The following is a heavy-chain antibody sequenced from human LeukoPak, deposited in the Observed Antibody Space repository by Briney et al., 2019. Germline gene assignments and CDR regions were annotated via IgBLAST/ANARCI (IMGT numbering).Heavy chain of an antibody. CDR3: AIFGRDGTTYDVFHI. Sequence: ASVKVSCKVSGYTLTALSIHWVRQAPGKGLEWMGGFHPEDGKAIYAQKLQGRLTMTKDTSTDTADMELRSLKSDDTAVYYCAIFGRDGTTYDVFHIWGQGTMVTVSS. CDR2: FHPEDGKA. J-gene: IGHJ3*02. CDR1: GYTLTALS. V-gene: IGHV1-24*01. D-gene: IGHD5-24*01.